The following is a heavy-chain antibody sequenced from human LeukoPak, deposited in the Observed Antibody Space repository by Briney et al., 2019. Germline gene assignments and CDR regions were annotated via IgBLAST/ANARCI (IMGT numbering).Heavy chain of an antibody. J-gene: IGHJ4*02. D-gene: IGHD3-3*01. V-gene: IGHV3-64*01. Sequence: GGSLRLSCAASGFTFSSHAMHWVRQAPGKGLEYVAAISSNGGSTYYANSVKGRFTISRDNSKNTLYLQMGSLRAEDMAVYYCARAQGFYDFWSGYSYYFDYWGQGTLVTVSS. CDR3: ARAQGFYDFWSGYSYYFDY. CDR2: ISSNGGST. CDR1: GFTFSSHA.